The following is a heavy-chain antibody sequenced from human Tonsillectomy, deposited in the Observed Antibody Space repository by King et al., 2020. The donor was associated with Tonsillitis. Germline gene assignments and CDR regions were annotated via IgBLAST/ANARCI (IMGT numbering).Heavy chain of an antibody. CDR2: VRYDSSKT. Sequence: VQLVESGGGVVQPGGSLRLSCAASGFSFSNYGMNWVRQAPGKGLEWVAFVRYDSSKTYYADSVKGRFIISRDNSKNTLYVQMNNLRAEDTAIYYCAKWLGRGWYGAFDFWGQGTAVTVSS. J-gene: IGHJ4*02. D-gene: IGHD6-19*01. CDR1: GFSFSNYG. CDR3: AKWLGRGWYGAFDF. V-gene: IGHV3-30*02.